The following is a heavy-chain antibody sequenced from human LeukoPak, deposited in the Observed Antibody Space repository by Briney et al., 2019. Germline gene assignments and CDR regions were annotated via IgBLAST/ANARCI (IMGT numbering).Heavy chain of an antibody. D-gene: IGHD6-13*01. CDR3: ARVGPVDSSSWYSTWFDP. CDR2: ISYDGSNK. V-gene: IGHV3-30*19. CDR1: GFTFSSYG. J-gene: IGHJ5*02. Sequence: GGSLRLSCAASGFTFSSYGMHWVRQAPGKGLEWVAVISYDGSNKYYADFVKGRFTISRDNSKNTLYLQMNSLRAEDTAVYYCARVGPVDSSSWYSTWFDPWGQGTLVTVSS.